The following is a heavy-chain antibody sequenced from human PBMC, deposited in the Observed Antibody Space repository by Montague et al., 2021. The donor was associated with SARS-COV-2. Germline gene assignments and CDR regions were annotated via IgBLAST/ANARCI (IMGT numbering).Heavy chain of an antibody. V-gene: IGHV4-34*01. Sequence: SETLSLTCAVYGRSCSGYYWSWIRQPPGKGLEWNGEINHSGSTNYNPSLKSRVTISVDTSKNQLSLKLSSVTAADTAVYYCAREVRGRIVVVIAIPYYYFDYWGQEPWSPSPQ. D-gene: IGHD2-21*01. CDR2: INHSGST. CDR3: AREVRGRIVVVIAIPYYYFDY. J-gene: IGHJ4*01. CDR1: GRSCSGYY.